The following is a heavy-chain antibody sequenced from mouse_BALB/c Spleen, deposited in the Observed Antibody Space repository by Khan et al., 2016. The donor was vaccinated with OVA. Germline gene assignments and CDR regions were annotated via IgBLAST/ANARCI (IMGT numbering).Heavy chain of an antibody. Sequence: EVQLQESGGGLVQPGGSMKLSCVASGFTFSNYWTNWFRQSPAKGLVWVAEIRLKSDDYVTHHAESVKGRFTISRDDSKCSVYLQMNNLRAEDTGIYYCWILLWGQGTTLTVSS. CDR1: GFTFSNYW. V-gene: IGHV6-6*02. CDR3: WILL. J-gene: IGHJ2*01. CDR2: IRLKSDDYVT.